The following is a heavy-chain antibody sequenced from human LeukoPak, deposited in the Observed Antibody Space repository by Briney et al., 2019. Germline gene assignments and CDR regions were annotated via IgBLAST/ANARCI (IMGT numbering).Heavy chain of an antibody. CDR3: ARDRQQLDAFDY. V-gene: IGHV1-46*01. CDR2: INPSGGST. Sequence: ASVKVSCKPSGYTFTSYYMHWVRQAPGQGLEWMGIINPSGGSTSYAQKFQGRVTMTRDTSTSTVYMELSSLRSEDTAVYYCARDRQQLDAFDYWGQGTLVTVSS. D-gene: IGHD6-13*01. J-gene: IGHJ4*02. CDR1: GYTFTSYY.